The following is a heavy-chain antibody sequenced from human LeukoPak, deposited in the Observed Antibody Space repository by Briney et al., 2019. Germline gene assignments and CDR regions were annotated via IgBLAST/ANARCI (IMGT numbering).Heavy chain of an antibody. V-gene: IGHV3-30*18. J-gene: IGHJ6*02. CDR1: GFTFSSYG. CDR3: AKDGPDYGGNSLTYYYYGMDV. D-gene: IGHD4-23*01. CDR2: ISYDGSNK. Sequence: PGGSLRLSCAASGFTFSSYGMHWVRQAPGKGLEWVAVISYDGSNKYYADSVKGRFTISRDNSKNTLYLQMNSLRAEDTAVYYCAKDGPDYGGNSLTYYYYGMDVWGQGTTVTVSS.